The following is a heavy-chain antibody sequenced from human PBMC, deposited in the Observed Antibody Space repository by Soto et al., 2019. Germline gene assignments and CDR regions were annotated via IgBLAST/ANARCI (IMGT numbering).Heavy chain of an antibody. Sequence: SETLSLTCTVSGGSINSYYWSWIRQPPGKGLEWIGYIFSSGSTTYNPSLKSRVTISIDTSKKQFSLKLSAVTAADTAVYYCASSTSGDLLADYWGQGTLVTVSS. CDR1: GGSINSYY. CDR2: IFSSGST. J-gene: IGHJ4*02. CDR3: ASSTSGDLLADY. D-gene: IGHD3-10*01. V-gene: IGHV4-59*01.